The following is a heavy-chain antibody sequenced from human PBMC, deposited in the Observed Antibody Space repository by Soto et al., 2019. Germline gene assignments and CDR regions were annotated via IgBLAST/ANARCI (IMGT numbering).Heavy chain of an antibody. J-gene: IGHJ4*02. CDR2: INHNGNT. D-gene: IGHD4-17*01. Sequence: SETLSLTYASYGGSFSGYYWSWIRPPPEKGLEWIGEINHNGNTNYNPSLKSRVTITIDTSKNQFYLKLSTLTAADTAVYYCAREATVDDPRWAYWGKGTLVTVS. V-gene: IGHV4-34*01. CDR3: AREATVDDPRWAY. CDR1: GGSFSGYY.